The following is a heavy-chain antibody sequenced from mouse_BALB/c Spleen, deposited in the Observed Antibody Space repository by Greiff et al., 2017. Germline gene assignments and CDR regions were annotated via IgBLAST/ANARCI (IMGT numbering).Heavy chain of an antibody. CDR1: GYTFTSYW. CDR2: INPSNGRT. CDR3: ARDYYYGSSYNYFDY. V-gene: IGHV1S81*02. Sequence: VQLQQPGAELVKPGASVKLSCKASGYTFTSYWMHWVKQRPGQGLEWIGEINPSNGRTNYNEKFKSKATLTVDKSSSTAYMQLSSLTSEDSAVYYCARDYYYGSSYNYFDYWGQGTTLTVSS. J-gene: IGHJ2*01. D-gene: IGHD1-1*01.